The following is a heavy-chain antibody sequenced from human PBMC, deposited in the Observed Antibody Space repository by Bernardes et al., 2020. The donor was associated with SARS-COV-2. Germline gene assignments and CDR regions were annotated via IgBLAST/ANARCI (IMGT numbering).Heavy chain of an antibody. D-gene: IGHD1-26*01. CDR2: IYWDDDK. Sequence: SGPTLVKPTQTLTLTCTFSGFSLSTTLMNVGWIRQPQETALEWLALIYWDDDKRYSPSLKSRLTITKDTSKNQVVLTMTNMDPVDTATYYCAHSQSGTYGYWGQGTLVTVSS. V-gene: IGHV2-5*02. CDR1: GFSLSTTLMN. J-gene: IGHJ4*02. CDR3: AHSQSGTYGY.